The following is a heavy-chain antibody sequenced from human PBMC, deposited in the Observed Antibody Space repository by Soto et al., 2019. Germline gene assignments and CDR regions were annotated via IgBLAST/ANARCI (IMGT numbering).Heavy chain of an antibody. CDR2: FDPEDGET. V-gene: IGHV1-24*01. J-gene: IGHJ6*03. D-gene: IGHD4-17*01. Sequence: ASVKVSCKVSGYTLTELSMHWVRQAPGKGLEWMGGFDPEDGETIYAQKFQGRVTMTEDTSTDTAYMELSSLRSEDTAVYYCARGLPVTVTIRYYYYYTDVWGKGTTVTVSS. CDR1: GYTLTELS. CDR3: ARGLPVTVTIRYYYYYTDV.